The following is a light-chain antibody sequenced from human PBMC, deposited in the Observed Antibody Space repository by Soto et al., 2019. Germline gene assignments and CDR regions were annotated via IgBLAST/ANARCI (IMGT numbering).Light chain of an antibody. CDR2: EAS. J-gene: IGKJ4*01. V-gene: IGKV1-33*01. CDR3: QQYDNVHLT. Sequence: DIQMTQSPSSLSASVGDRVTITCQASQDITNDLNWYQQKPGKAPKVLIYEASNLETGVPSRFSGSGSGTDFTFTISSQQPEDIATYFCQQYDNVHLTFGGGTKVEIK. CDR1: QDITND.